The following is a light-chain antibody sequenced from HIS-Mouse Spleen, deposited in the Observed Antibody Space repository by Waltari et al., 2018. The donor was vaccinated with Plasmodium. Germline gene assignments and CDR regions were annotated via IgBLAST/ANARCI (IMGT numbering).Light chain of an antibody. V-gene: IGKV3-11*01. Sequence: EIVLTQSPATLSLSPGERATLSCRASQRVSSYLAWYQQKPGQAPRLLIYVASNRATGIPARFSGSGSGTDFTLTISSLEPEDFAVYYCQQRSNWPALTFGGGTKVEIK. J-gene: IGKJ4*01. CDR3: QQRSNWPALT. CDR2: VAS. CDR1: QRVSSY.